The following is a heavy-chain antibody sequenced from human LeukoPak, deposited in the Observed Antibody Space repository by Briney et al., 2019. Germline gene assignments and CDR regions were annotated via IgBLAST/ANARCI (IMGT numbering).Heavy chain of an antibody. V-gene: IGHV3-30*03. CDR1: GFTFSSYS. Sequence: GGSLRLSCAASGFTFSSYSMHWVRQAPGQGLEWVAVISYDGNNKYYADSVKGRFTISRDNSKNTLYLQMNSLRAEDTAIYYCARDSDTTGITRSYYFDYWGQGTLVTVSS. CDR3: ARDSDTTGITRSYYFDY. D-gene: IGHD1-1*01. J-gene: IGHJ4*02. CDR2: ISYDGNNK.